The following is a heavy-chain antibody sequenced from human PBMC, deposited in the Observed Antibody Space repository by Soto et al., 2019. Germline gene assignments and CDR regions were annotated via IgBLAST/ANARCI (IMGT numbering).Heavy chain of an antibody. CDR2: IHHSGNT. CDR3: ATQHCNSRSCSQSWFET. CDR1: VCCIFISRYF. Sequence: SATXSLTWTFSVCCIFISRYFWCWIRQPPGNVPEWVATIHHSGNTFYNPSLKSLVTISVDTSKNHFSLKLTSVTAADTALYYCATQHCNSRSCSQSWFETCGQGPLVNVYS. D-gene: IGHD6-19*01. V-gene: IGHV4-39*01. J-gene: IGHJ5*02.